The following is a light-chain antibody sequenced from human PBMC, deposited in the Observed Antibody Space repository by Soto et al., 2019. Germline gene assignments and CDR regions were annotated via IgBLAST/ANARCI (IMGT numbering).Light chain of an antibody. CDR3: QTWGTGIHV. J-gene: IGLJ2*01. CDR1: SGHSSYV. CDR2: LNSDGSH. Sequence: QSVLTQSPSASASLGASVKLTCTLSSGHSSYVIAWHQQQPEKGPRYLMKLNSDGSHSKGDGIPDRFSGSSSGAERYLTISSLQSEDEADYYCQTWGTGIHVFGGGTKVTVL. V-gene: IGLV4-69*01.